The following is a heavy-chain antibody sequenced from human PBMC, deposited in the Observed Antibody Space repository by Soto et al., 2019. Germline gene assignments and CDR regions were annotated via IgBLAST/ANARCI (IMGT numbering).Heavy chain of an antibody. J-gene: IGHJ4*02. CDR3: ARVVKGHIVATINFDY. CDR2: ISAYNGNT. D-gene: IGHD5-12*01. CDR1: GYTFTSYG. Sequence: QVQLVQSGAEVKKPGASVKVSCKASGYTFTSYGISWVRQAPGQGLEWMGWISAYNGNTNYAQKLLGRVTMTTDTSTSTAYMELRSLRSDDTAVYYCARVVKGHIVATINFDYWGQGTLVTVSS. V-gene: IGHV1-18*04.